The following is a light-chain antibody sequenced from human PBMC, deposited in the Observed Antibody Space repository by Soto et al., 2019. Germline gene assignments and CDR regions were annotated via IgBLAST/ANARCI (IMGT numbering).Light chain of an antibody. CDR3: QQSHGSPRT. Sequence: DIRMTQSPSSLSASVGDRVTITCRASETISNSLNWYQQKPGKAPQVLIYAASRLQSGVPSRFSGSGSGTEFILTINSLQPEDFATYFCQQSHGSPRTFGQGTKVEIK. J-gene: IGKJ1*01. CDR1: ETISNS. V-gene: IGKV1-39*01. CDR2: AAS.